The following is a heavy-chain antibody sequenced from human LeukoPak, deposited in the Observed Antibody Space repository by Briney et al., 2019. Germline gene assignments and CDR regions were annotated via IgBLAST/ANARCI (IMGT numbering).Heavy chain of an antibody. CDR2: IYYSGST. Sequence: PSETLSLTCTVSGGSISSHYWSWIRQPPGKGLEWIGYIYYSGSTNYNPSLKSRVTISVDTSMNQFSLKLTSVTAADTAVYYCARNRDGNEFDYWGQGTLVTVSS. CDR1: GGSISSHY. V-gene: IGHV4-59*11. D-gene: IGHD5-24*01. J-gene: IGHJ4*02. CDR3: ARNRDGNEFDY.